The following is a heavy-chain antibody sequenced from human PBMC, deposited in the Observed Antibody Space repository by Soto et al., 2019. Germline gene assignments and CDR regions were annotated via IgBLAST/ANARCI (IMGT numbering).Heavy chain of an antibody. D-gene: IGHD2-2*01. Sequence: EVQLVESGGGLVQPGGSLRLSCAASGFTFSSFWMHWVRQAPGEGLVWVSRINSDGSNTNYADSVKGRFTISRDNDRNTLELKMHSLIAEDTAVYYCARGGVPAAMSLWGQGTLVTVSS. V-gene: IGHV3-74*01. CDR3: ARGGVPAAMSL. CDR2: INSDGSNT. CDR1: GFTFSSFW. J-gene: IGHJ4*02.